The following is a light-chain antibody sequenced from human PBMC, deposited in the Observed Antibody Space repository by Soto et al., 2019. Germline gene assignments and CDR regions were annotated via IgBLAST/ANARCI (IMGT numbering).Light chain of an antibody. CDR3: SSYAGTHIV. Sequence: QSVLTQPPSASGSHGQSVTISCTGTSSDVGGYNYVSWYQQHPGKAPKLMIYDVSSRPSGVPDRFSGSKSGNTASLTVSGLQAEDEADYYCSSYAGTHIVFGTGTKVTVL. CDR2: DVS. V-gene: IGLV2-8*01. J-gene: IGLJ1*01. CDR1: SSDVGGYNY.